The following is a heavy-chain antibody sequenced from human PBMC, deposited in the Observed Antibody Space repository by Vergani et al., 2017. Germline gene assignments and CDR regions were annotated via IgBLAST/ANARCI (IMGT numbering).Heavy chain of an antibody. Sequence: EVQLVQSGAEVKKPGESLKISCKGSGYSFTSYWIGWVRQMPGKGLEWMGIIYPGDSDTRYSPSFQGQVTISADKSISTAYLQWSSLKASDTAMYYCARHEGLYDYVWGSYHDDAFDIWGQGTMVTVSS. CDR1: GYSFTSYW. D-gene: IGHD3-16*02. V-gene: IGHV5-51*01. J-gene: IGHJ3*02. CDR2: IYPGDSDT. CDR3: ARHEGLYDYVWGSYHDDAFDI.